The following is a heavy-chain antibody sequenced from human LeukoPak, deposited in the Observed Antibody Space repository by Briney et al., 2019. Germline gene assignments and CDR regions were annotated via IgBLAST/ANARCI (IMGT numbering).Heavy chain of an antibody. CDR2: ISGSGGTT. D-gene: IGHD4-23*01. Sequence: GGSLRLSCAASGFFVNNHYMSWVRQAPGKGLEWVSVISGSGGTTYSADSVRGRFTISRDNSKNTLFLQMNSLRADDTAAYYCARERGNNGGNTNGYFDYWGQGTLVTVSS. J-gene: IGHJ4*02. CDR1: GFFVNNHY. V-gene: IGHV3-23*01. CDR3: ARERGNNGGNTNGYFDY.